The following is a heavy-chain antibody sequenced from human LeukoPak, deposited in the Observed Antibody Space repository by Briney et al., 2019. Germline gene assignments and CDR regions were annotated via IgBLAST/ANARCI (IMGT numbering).Heavy chain of an antibody. D-gene: IGHD3-16*01. CDR3: AKATWGEIDY. V-gene: IGHV3-30*18. CDR2: MSYDGSNK. Sequence: GGSLTLSCAASGFTFSSYGMHWVRQSPGKGREWVAVMSYDGSNKLYAVSVKGRFNISRDNSKNTLYLQMNSLRAEDTAVYYCAKATWGEIDYWGQGTLVTVSS. J-gene: IGHJ4*02. CDR1: GFTFSSYG.